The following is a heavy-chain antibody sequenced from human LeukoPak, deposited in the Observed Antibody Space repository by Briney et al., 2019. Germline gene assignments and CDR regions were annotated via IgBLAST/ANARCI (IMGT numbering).Heavy chain of an antibody. D-gene: IGHD5-24*01. J-gene: IGHJ4*02. CDR2: ISSSADKT. Sequence: HPGGPLRLSCAPSGFPFRTYAIPWPPQAPGKGLVGVPGISSSADKTYYADSVKGRFTISRDNSKNTVYLQMNSLRAEDTAVYFCARGRRNGNNLYYFDYWGQGTLLTVSS. CDR3: ARGRRNGNNLYYFDY. CDR1: GFPFRTYA. V-gene: IGHV3-23*01.